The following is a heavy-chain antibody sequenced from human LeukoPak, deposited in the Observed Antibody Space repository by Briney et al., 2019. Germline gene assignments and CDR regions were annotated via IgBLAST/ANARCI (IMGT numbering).Heavy chain of an antibody. D-gene: IGHD1-26*01. J-gene: IGHJ5*02. V-gene: IGHV4-34*01. CDR1: GGSFSDYY. CDR3: ARPRVGASGQNYWFDP. Sequence: SETLSLTCAVYGGSFSDYYWNWIRQPPGKGLEWIGEINQSGSTNYNPSLKSRVTLSVDTSNNQFSLKLSSVTAADTAVYYCARPRVGASGQNYWFDPWGQGILVSVSS. CDR2: INQSGST.